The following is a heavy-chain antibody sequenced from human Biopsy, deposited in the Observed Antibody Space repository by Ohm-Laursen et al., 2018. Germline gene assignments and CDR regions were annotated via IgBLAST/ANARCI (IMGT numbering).Heavy chain of an antibody. Sequence: SLRLSCAASGFPFGDYYMSWVRQAPGKGPEWVSTISANGATSYYADSVKGRFTISRDNSKNTLYLQMNSVRADDTAIYYCAKGGSITIFGVVINNCFDPWGQGTRVTVSS. V-gene: IGHV3-23*01. D-gene: IGHD3-3*01. CDR2: ISANGATS. CDR3: AKGGSITIFGVVINNCFDP. CDR1: GFPFGDYY. J-gene: IGHJ5*02.